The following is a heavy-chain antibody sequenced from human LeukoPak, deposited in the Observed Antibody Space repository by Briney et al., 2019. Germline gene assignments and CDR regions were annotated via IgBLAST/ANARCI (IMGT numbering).Heavy chain of an antibody. CDR3: ARSVYCSSTSCYERPLLWLGELTIFDY. V-gene: IGHV1-18*04. Sequence: ASVKVSCKASGYTFASYGISWVRQAPGQGLEWMGWISAYNGNTNYAQKLQGRVTMTTDTSTSTAYMELRSLRSDDTAVYYCARSVYCSSTSCYERPLLWLGELTIFDYWGQGTLVTVSS. D-gene: IGHD2-2*01. CDR2: ISAYNGNT. CDR1: GYTFASYG. J-gene: IGHJ4*02.